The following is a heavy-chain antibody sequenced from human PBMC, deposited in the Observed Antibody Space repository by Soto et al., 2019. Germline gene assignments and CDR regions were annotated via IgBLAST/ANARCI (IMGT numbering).Heavy chain of an antibody. Sequence: ASETLSLTCTVSGGSISSSSYYWGWIRQPPGKGLEWIGSIYYSGSTYYNPSLKSRVTISVDTSKNQFSLKLSSVTAADTAVYNCARHVAGWNTPSYYFAYWLHGTLVTVSS. D-gene: IGHD1-1*01. CDR2: IYYSGST. CDR1: GGSISSSSYY. CDR3: ARHVAGWNTPSYYFAY. J-gene: IGHJ4*01. V-gene: IGHV4-39*01.